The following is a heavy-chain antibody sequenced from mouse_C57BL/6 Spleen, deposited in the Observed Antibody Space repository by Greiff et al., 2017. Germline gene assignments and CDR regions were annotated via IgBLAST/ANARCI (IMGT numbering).Heavy chain of an antibody. CDR3: TRKGLRWSYFDV. D-gene: IGHD1-1*02. CDR1: GYTFTDYE. J-gene: IGHJ1*03. V-gene: IGHV1-15*01. Sequence: VQLQQSGAELVRPGASVTLSCKASGYTFTDYEMPWVKQTPVHGLEWIGAIDPETGGTAYNQKFKGKAILTADKSSSTAYMELRSLTSEDSAVYYGTRKGLRWSYFDVWGTGTTVTVSS. CDR2: IDPETGGT.